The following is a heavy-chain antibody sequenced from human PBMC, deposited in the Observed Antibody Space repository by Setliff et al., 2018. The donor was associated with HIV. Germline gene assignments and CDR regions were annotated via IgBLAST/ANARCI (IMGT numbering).Heavy chain of an antibody. CDR1: GFTFSSYG. V-gene: IGHV3-30*02. Sequence: GGSLRLSCVASGFTFSSYGMHWVRQAPGKGLEWVAFIRYDGTNKNYADSVKGRFTISRDNARNLLYLQMRSLRTEDTAVYYCARVGRGLFASDSWGQGTLVTVSS. CDR2: IRYDGTNK. J-gene: IGHJ4*02. D-gene: IGHD5-12*01. CDR3: ARVGRGLFASDS.